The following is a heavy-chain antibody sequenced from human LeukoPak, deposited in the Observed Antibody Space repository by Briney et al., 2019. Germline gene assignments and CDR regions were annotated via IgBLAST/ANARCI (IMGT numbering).Heavy chain of an antibody. CDR2: ISWNSGSI. CDR3: AKENRRYCGGDGYENWFDP. CDR1: GFTFDDYA. D-gene: IGHD2-21*02. Sequence: GGSLRLFCAASGFTFDDYAMHWVRQAPGKGLEWVSGISWNSGSIGYGDSVKGRFTISRDNAKKSLYLQINSLRAEDTALYYCAKENRRYCGGDGYENWFDPWGQGTLVTVSS. J-gene: IGHJ5*02. V-gene: IGHV3-9*01.